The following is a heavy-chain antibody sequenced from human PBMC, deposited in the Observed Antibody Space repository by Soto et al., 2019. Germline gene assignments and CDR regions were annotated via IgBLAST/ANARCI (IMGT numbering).Heavy chain of an antibody. CDR3: TTDGGDYGDYLYYYYYGMDV. Sequence: PGGSLRLSCAASGFTFSNAWMNWVRQAPGKGLEWVGRIKSKTDGGTTDYAAPVKGRFTISRDDSRNTLYLQMNSLKTEDTAVYYCTTDGGDYGDYLYYYYYGMDVWGQGTTVTVSS. CDR1: GFTFSNAW. V-gene: IGHV3-15*07. D-gene: IGHD4-17*01. J-gene: IGHJ6*02. CDR2: IKSKTDGGTT.